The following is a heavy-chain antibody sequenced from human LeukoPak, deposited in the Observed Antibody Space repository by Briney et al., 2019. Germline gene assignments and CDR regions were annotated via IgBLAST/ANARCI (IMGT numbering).Heavy chain of an antibody. J-gene: IGHJ6*02. Sequence: ASVKVSCKASGYTFINYDIRWVRQVPGQGLEWMGWISGSKGNTNYAQKFQGRVTMTTDTSTSTAYMELRSLRSDDTAVYFCAREVTHHVYYGMDVWGQGTTVTVSS. CDR1: GYTFINYD. CDR3: AREVTHHVYYGMDV. CDR2: ISGSKGNT. D-gene: IGHD4-11*01. V-gene: IGHV1-18*04.